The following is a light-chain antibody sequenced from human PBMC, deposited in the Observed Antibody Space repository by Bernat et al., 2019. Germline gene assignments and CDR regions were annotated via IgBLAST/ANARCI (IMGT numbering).Light chain of an antibody. Sequence: DIQLTQSPSFLSASVGDRVTITCRASQVIGTYLAWYHQKPGKAPHLLIYGASTLQSGVPSRFSGSGSGTEFTLTISSLQPEDSATCYCQQLDKFPITFGQGTRLEIK. CDR1: QVIGTY. J-gene: IGKJ5*01. CDR2: GAS. CDR3: QQLDKFPIT. V-gene: IGKV1-9*01.